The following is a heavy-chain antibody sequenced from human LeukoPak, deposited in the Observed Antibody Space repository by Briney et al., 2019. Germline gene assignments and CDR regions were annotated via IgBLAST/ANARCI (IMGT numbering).Heavy chain of an antibody. CDR1: GFTFSTYD. CDR3: VRGLRGGFDP. J-gene: IGHJ5*02. D-gene: IGHD4-17*01. CDR2: INTAGDT. Sequence: GGSLRLSCAASGFTFSTYDMHWARQATGKGLEWVSGINTAGDTYYPASVKGRFTISRENAKSSLYLQMNSLRAGDTAVYYCVRGLRGGFDPWGQGTLVTVSS. V-gene: IGHV3-13*01.